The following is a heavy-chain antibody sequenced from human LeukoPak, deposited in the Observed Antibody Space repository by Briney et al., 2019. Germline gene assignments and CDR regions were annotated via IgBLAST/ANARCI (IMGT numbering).Heavy chain of an antibody. CDR3: ARVLGYSYGYAYDAFDF. V-gene: IGHV4-38-2*02. CDR1: TYSISSGYY. CDR2: IYHSGST. D-gene: IGHD5-18*01. J-gene: IGHJ3*01. Sequence: PSETLSITCTVSTYSISSGYYWGWIRQPPGKGLEWIRSIYHSGSTNYNPSLKSRVTISVDTSKNQFSLKLSSVTAADTAVYYCARVLGYSYGYAYDAFDFWGQGTMVTVSS.